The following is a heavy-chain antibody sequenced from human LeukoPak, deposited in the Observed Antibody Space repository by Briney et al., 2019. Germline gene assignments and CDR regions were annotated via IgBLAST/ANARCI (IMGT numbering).Heavy chain of an antibody. CDR1: NYPITSDYY. J-gene: IGHJ6*03. D-gene: IGHD3-16*01. V-gene: IGHV4-38-2*01. CDR2: IFHSGIA. Sequence: SETLSLTCAASNYPITSDYYWVWIRQPPGRGLEWIGQIFHSGIAHYHPSLKSRVTMSVDTSRSQFSVNLNSVAAADTAVYFCGRAGFGTAYNRFYYYMDVWGKGTTVTVSS. CDR3: GRAGFGTAYNRFYYYMDV.